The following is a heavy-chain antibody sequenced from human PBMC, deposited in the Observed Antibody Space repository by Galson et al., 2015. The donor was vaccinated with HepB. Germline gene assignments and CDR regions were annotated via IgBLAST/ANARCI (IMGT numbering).Heavy chain of an antibody. V-gene: IGHV1-2*02. CDR2: MNPNMGVA. D-gene: IGHD3-3*01. Sequence: SVKVSCKASGYNFSDYYMHWVRQAPGQGLEWMAWMNPNMGVANYAQTFQDRVTVTRDTSISTAYMELRGLTADDTAVYYCARVSFDFWQGYPGGGPCDIWGQGTMVIVSS. CDR3: ARVSFDFWQGYPGGGPCDI. J-gene: IGHJ3*02. CDR1: GYNFSDYY.